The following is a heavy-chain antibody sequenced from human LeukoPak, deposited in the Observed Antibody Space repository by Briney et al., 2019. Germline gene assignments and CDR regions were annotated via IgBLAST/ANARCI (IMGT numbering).Heavy chain of an antibody. CDR1: GFTFSSYS. V-gene: IGHV3-48*01. Sequence: GESLRLSCAASGFTFSSYSMNWVRKAPGKGLEWVSYISSSSSTIYYADSVKGRFTIYRDNAKNSLYLQMNSLRAEDTAVYYCARDSISQIAAAANWFDPWGQGTLVTVSS. J-gene: IGHJ5*02. CDR3: ARDSISQIAAAANWFDP. D-gene: IGHD6-13*01. CDR2: ISSSSSTI.